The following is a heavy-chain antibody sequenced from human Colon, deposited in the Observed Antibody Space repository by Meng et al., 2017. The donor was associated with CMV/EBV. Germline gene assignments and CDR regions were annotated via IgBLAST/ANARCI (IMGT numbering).Heavy chain of an antibody. D-gene: IGHD3-3*01. CDR2: LNHSGST. V-gene: IGHV4-34*01. CDR1: GGSFNAYY. Sequence: QVQRKKWGEGWLKPSWTCSLPCPIFGGSFNAYYLPWIRQSPGKGLEWIVELNHSGSTNYNPSLKSRVTISIDTSKRHFSLRLTSVTAADTAVYYCARGRNGWLLPLDSWGQGTLVTVSS. CDR3: ARGRNGWLLPLDS. J-gene: IGHJ4*02.